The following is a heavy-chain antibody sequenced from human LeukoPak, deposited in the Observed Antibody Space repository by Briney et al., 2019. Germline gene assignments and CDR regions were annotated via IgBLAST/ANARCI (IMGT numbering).Heavy chain of an antibody. D-gene: IGHD3-3*02. J-gene: IGHJ6*02. Sequence: PGRSLRLSCAASGFTFSDYYMSWIRQTPGKGLEWVSYISSSGSTIYYADSVKGRFTISRDNAKNSLYLQMNSLRAEDTAVYYCARVSMDYYYGMDVWGQGTTVTVSS. V-gene: IGHV3-11*01. CDR1: GFTFSDYY. CDR3: ARVSMDYYYGMDV. CDR2: ISSSGSTI.